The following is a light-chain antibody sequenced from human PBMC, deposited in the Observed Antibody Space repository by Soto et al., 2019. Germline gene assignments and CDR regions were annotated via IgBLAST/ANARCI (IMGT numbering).Light chain of an antibody. J-gene: IGKJ1*01. Sequence: EIGLTQSPGTLSLSPGERATLSCSASESVSSTYLAWYKQKPGQAPRLLIYGASSRATGIPDRFSGSGSGTAFTLTISRLEPEDFAVYYCHQYGCSPPWKFGQGTKVEIK. CDR1: ESVSSTY. CDR2: GAS. CDR3: HQYGCSPPWK. V-gene: IGKV3-20*01.